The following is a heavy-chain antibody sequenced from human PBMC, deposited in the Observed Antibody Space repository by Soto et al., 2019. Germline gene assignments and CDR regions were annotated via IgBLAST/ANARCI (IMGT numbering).Heavy chain of an antibody. CDR1: GFTFSSHV. V-gene: IGHV3-30-3*01. J-gene: IGHJ2*01. CDR2: ISYSGNNK. D-gene: IGHD2-21*02. Sequence: GGSLRLSCAASGFTFSSHVMHWVRQAPGKGVEWVATISYSGNNKYYPDSVKGRYTISRDNSKNTLYLQMNSLRVEDTAVYYCARDHCSGDCCENWSFDLWGRGTLVTVSS. CDR3: ARDHCSGDCCENWSFDL.